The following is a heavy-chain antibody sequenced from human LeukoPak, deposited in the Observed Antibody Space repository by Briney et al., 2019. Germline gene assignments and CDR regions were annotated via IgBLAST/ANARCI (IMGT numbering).Heavy chain of an antibody. CDR3: LNWNYRIFDY. D-gene: IGHD1-7*01. CDR2: INPNSGGT. J-gene: IGHJ4*02. CDR1: GYTFTGYY. V-gene: IGHV1-2*02. Sequence: ASVKVSCKASGYTFTGYYMHWVRQAPGQGLEWMGWINPNSGGTIYAQKFQGRVTMTEDTSTDTAYMELSSLRSEDTAVYYCLNWNYRIFDYWGQGTLVTVSS.